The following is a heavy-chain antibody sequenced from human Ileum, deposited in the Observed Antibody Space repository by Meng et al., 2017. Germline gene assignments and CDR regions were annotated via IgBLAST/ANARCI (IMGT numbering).Heavy chain of an antibody. V-gene: IGHV3-11*01. Sequence: QVQLVESGGGLVKPGGSLRLFCAASGFTFNDYDMTWTRQAPGQGLECISYISSGGGDVHYTDSVKGRFTISRDNTNNSLYLQMNSLRADDTAVYFCARIHTAPYRRERLSWFDPWGQGTLVTVSS. CDR2: ISSGGGDV. D-gene: IGHD5-18*01. CDR1: GFTFNDYD. J-gene: IGHJ5*02. CDR3: ARIHTAPYRRERLSWFDP.